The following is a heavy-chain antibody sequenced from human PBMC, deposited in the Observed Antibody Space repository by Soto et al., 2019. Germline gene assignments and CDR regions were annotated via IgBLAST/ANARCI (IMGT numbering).Heavy chain of an antibody. J-gene: IGHJ6*02. V-gene: IGHV1-2*04. D-gene: IGHD5-18*01. CDR3: ARGFHTAMADYYYYYGMDV. Sequence: ASVKVSCKASGCTFTSYGISWVRQAPGQGLEWMGWINPNSGGTNYAQKFQGWVTMTRDTSISTAYMELSRLRSDDTAVYYCARGFHTAMADYYYYYGMDVWGQGTTVTVSS. CDR1: GCTFTSYG. CDR2: INPNSGGT.